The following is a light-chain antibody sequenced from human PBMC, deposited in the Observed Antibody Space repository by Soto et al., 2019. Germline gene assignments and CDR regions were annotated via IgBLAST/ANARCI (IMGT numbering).Light chain of an antibody. CDR3: HHYNSYPAT. J-gene: IGKJ1*01. CDR2: DAS. CDR1: QSVTSW. Sequence: DVQMTQSPSTLSASVGDRVTITCRASQSVTSWLAWYQQKPGKAPKVLIYDASSLESGVPSRFSGSVSGTEFTLTISSLHPDDFATYYCHHYNSYPATFGQGTKVEIK. V-gene: IGKV1-5*01.